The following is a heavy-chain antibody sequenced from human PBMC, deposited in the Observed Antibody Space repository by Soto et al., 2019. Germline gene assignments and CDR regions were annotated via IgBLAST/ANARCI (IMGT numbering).Heavy chain of an antibody. V-gene: IGHV1-69*10. CDR1: GGTFSSYA. J-gene: IGHJ6*02. Sequence: ASVKVSCKASGGTFSSYAISWVRQAPGQGLEWMGGIIPILGIANYAQKFQGRVTITADKSTSTAYMELSSLRSEDTAVYYCARGGGDGYIYYYYYGMDVWGQGTTVTGSS. CDR3: ARGGGDGYIYYYYYGMDV. CDR2: IIPILGIA. D-gene: IGHD3-16*01.